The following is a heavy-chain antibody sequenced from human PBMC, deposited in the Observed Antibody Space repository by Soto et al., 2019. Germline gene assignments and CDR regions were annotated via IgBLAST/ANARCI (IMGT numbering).Heavy chain of an antibody. Sequence: QVQLVQSGAEVKKPESSVKVSCKAPGVTFSTYATSWVRQAPGQGLEWMGGIIPMFGTANYAQRFQDRVTITADESTNTVYMELSSLRSEDTAVYFCASGIQLWLRRINNGYSGWGQGTLVTVSS. D-gene: IGHD5-18*01. J-gene: IGHJ4*02. CDR3: ASGIQLWLRRINNGYSG. CDR1: GVTFSTYA. V-gene: IGHV1-69*12. CDR2: IIPMFGTA.